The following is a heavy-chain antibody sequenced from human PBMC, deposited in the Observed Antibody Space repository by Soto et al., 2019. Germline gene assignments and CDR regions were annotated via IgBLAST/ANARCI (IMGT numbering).Heavy chain of an antibody. D-gene: IGHD2-15*01. Sequence: TGGSLRLSCAASGFTFSSYSMNWVRQAPGKGLEWVSSISSSSSYIYYADSVKGRFTISRDNAKNSLYLQMNSLRAEDTAVYYCASLGVVVAAPRVYWGQGTLVTVSS. CDR3: ASLGVVVAAPRVY. CDR1: GFTFSSYS. J-gene: IGHJ4*02. CDR2: ISSSSSYI. V-gene: IGHV3-21*01.